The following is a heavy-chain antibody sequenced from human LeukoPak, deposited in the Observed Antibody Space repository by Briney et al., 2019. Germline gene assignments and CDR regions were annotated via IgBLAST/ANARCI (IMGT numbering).Heavy chain of an antibody. CDR2: IYHSGST. D-gene: IGHD6-19*01. Sequence: PSETLSLSCTVSGDSISSNYWSWIRQPPGNGLEWIGYIYHSGSTNYNPPPKSRVTISIDTSRKHFSLKLSSVTAADTAVYYCVRGHLVGGWFKYDAFDIWGQGTMVTVSS. CDR1: GDSISSNY. CDR3: VRGHLVGGWFKYDAFDI. J-gene: IGHJ3*02. V-gene: IGHV4-59*01.